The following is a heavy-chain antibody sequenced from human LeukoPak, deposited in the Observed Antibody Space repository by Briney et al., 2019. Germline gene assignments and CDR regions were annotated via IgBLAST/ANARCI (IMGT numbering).Heavy chain of an antibody. CDR2: IRSRIYGGAP. D-gene: IGHD3-10*01. J-gene: IGHJ4*02. CDR3: ARGQTVSGAKYYFDF. V-gene: IGHV3-49*04. Sequence: PGGSLRLSCLTSGFTFRDYGLGWVRQAPGMGLEWVSFIRSRIYGGAPEYAASVRGRFSVSRDDSENIAYLQMNNLKSEDTAVYFCARGQTVSGAKYYFDFWSPGTLVTVSS. CDR1: GFTFRDYG.